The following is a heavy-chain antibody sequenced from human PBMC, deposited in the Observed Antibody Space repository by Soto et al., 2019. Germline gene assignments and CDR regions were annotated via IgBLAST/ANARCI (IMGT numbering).Heavy chain of an antibody. CDR2: IYYSGST. V-gene: IGHV4-59*01. Sequence: ETLSLTCTVSGGSISSYYWSWIRQPPGKGLEWIGYIYYSGSTNYNPSLKSRVTISVDTSKNQFSLKLSSVTAADTAVYYCARGRSRGVGAKGRYYFDYWGQGTLVTVSS. J-gene: IGHJ4*02. D-gene: IGHD1-26*01. CDR3: ARGRSRGVGAKGRYYFDY. CDR1: GGSISSYY.